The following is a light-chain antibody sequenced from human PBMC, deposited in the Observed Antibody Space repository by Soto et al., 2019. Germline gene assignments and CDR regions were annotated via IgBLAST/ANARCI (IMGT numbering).Light chain of an antibody. CDR1: QSVGSNY. CDR3: QQRNNWPIT. Sequence: EIVLTQSPGTLSLSPGERATLSCRASQSVGSNYLAWYQQKPGQAPRLLISGASNRATGIAARFSGSGSGTDFTLTINSLEPEDFAVYYCQQRNNWPITFGQGTRLEIK. CDR2: GAS. V-gene: IGKV3D-20*02. J-gene: IGKJ5*01.